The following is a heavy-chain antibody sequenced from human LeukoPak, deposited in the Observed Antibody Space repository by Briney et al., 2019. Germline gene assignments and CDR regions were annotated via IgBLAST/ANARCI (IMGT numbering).Heavy chain of an antibody. Sequence: ASVKVSCKASGGTFSSYAISWVRQAPGQGLEWMGGIIPIFGTANYAQKFQGRVTITTDESTSTAYMELSSLRSEDTAFYYCAAGYSGYDFDSLPHYYYMDVWGKGTTVTVSS. J-gene: IGHJ6*03. D-gene: IGHD5-12*01. CDR3: AAGYSGYDFDSLPHYYYMDV. V-gene: IGHV1-69*05. CDR1: GGTFSSYA. CDR2: IIPIFGTA.